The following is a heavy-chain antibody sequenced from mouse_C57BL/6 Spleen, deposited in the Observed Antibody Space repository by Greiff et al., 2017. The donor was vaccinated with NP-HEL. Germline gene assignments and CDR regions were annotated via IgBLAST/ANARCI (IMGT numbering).Heavy chain of an antibody. Sequence: QVQLQQSGPELVKPGASVKISCKASGYAFSSSWMNWVKQRPGKGLEWIGRIYPGDGDTNYTGKFKGKATLTADKSSSTAYMQLSSLTSEDSAVYFCARDYYGSSYGFAYWGQGTLVTVSA. V-gene: IGHV1-82*01. CDR3: ARDYYGSSYGFAY. CDR1: GYAFSSSW. CDR2: IYPGDGDT. J-gene: IGHJ3*01. D-gene: IGHD1-1*01.